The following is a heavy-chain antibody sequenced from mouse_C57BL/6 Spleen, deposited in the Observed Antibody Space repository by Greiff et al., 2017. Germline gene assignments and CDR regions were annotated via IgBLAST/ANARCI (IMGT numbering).Heavy chain of an antibody. CDR3: ARGRWLPEAIDD. CDR2: IDPSDSET. Sequence: QVQLQQPGAELVRPGSSVKLSCKASGYTFTSYWMHWVKQRPIQGLEWIGNIDPSDSETNYKQKFKDKATLTVDKAYSTAYMQLSSLTSEDSAVYYCARGRWLPEAIDDWGQGTSVTVTS. J-gene: IGHJ4*01. V-gene: IGHV1-52*01. CDR1: GYTFTSYW. D-gene: IGHD2-3*01.